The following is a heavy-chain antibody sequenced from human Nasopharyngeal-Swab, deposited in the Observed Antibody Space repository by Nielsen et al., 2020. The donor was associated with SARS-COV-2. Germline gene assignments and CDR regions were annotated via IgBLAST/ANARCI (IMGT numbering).Heavy chain of an antibody. V-gene: IGHV1-46*01. CDR2: INPSGGGT. Sequence: ASVKVSCKASGYTFTSHYMHWVRQAPGQGLEWMGIINPSGGGTTYAQKFQGRVTMTRDTSTSTVYMELSSLGSEDTAVYYCARSYYDFWSGYLEYYYGMGVWGQGTTVTVSS. CDR3: ARSYYDFWSGYLEYYYGMGV. CDR1: GYTFTSHY. J-gene: IGHJ6*02. D-gene: IGHD3-3*01.